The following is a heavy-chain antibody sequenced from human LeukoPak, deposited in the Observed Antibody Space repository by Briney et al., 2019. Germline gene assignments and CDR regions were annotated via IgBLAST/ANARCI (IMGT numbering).Heavy chain of an antibody. Sequence: PGGSLRLSCAASGFPFTSYSMTWVRQAPGRGLEWVSSISSSSYYIYYADSVKGRFTISRDNSKNTLNLLMNSLRAEDTAVYYCAKDWAPGYSYGYVDYWGQGTTVTVSS. V-gene: IGHV3-21*04. CDR1: GFPFTSYS. CDR2: ISSSSYYI. D-gene: IGHD5-18*01. J-gene: IGHJ6*02. CDR3: AKDWAPGYSYGYVDY.